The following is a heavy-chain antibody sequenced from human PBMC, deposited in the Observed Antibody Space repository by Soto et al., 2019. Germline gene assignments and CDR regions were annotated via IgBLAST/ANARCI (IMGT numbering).Heavy chain of an antibody. CDR2: IYYSGRT. V-gene: IGHV4-59*08. Sequence: QVHLQESGPGLVKPSETLSLTCTVSGGSISSYYWSWIRQPPGKGLEWIGYIYYSGRTNYNPSLKSRVTISVDTSKNQFSLKLTSVTAADTAMYYCARHPTVTEYYFDYWGQGTLVTVSS. J-gene: IGHJ4*02. CDR1: GGSISSYY. D-gene: IGHD4-17*01. CDR3: ARHPTVTEYYFDY.